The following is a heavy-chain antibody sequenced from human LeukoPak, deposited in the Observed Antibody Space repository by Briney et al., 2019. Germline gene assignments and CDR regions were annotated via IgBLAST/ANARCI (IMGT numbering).Heavy chain of an antibody. D-gene: IGHD3-10*01. Sequence: SETLSLTCAVYGGSFSGFYWSWIRQPPGKGLEWIGEISHSGSPNYNPSLKSRVTISVDTSKNQFSLRLSSVTAADTAVYYCARGRGRYYGMDVWGQGTTVTVSS. J-gene: IGHJ6*02. CDR3: ARGRGRYYGMDV. CDR2: ISHSGSP. CDR1: GGSFSGFY. V-gene: IGHV4-34*01.